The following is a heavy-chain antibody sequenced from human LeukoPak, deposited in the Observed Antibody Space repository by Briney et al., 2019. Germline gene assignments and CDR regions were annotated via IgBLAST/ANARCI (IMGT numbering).Heavy chain of an antibody. Sequence: PSETLSLTCIVSGGSISSYYWSWIRQPPGKGLEWIGYNYYSGSTNYNPSLKSRVTISVDTSKNQFSLKLSSVTAADTAVYYCARGLMMAVAGRGEFHYWGQGTLVTVSS. CDR2: NYYSGST. J-gene: IGHJ4*02. CDR3: ARGLMMAVAGRGEFHY. D-gene: IGHD6-13*01. CDR1: GGSISSYY. V-gene: IGHV4-59*01.